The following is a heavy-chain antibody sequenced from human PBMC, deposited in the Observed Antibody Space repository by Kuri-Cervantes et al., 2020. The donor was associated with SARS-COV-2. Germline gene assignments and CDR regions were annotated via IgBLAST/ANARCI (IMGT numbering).Heavy chain of an antibody. CDR3: ARDRGDFWSGSINY. V-gene: IGHV3-33*01. CDR2: IYYDGSYK. D-gene: IGHD3-3*01. J-gene: IGHJ4*01. CDR1: GFTFSRYG. Sequence: GESLKISCAASGFTFSRYGMHWVRQAPGKGLEWVAIIYYDGSYKHYAESVKGRFTISRDNSKNTLYLQMNSLRAEDTAVYYCARDRGDFWSGSINYWGQGTLVTVSS.